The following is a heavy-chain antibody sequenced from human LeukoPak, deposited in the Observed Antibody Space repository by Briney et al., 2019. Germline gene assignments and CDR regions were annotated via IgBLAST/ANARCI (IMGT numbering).Heavy chain of an antibody. Sequence: GGSLRLSCAASGFTFSSYGMHWVRQAPGKGLEWVAFIRYDGSNKYYADSVKGRFTISRDNSKNTPYLQMNSLRAEDTAVYYCAKDRVGFYYDSSGYYYTGFDYWGQGTLVTVSS. V-gene: IGHV3-30*02. CDR1: GFTFSSYG. J-gene: IGHJ4*02. D-gene: IGHD3-22*01. CDR3: AKDRVGFYYDSSGYYYTGFDY. CDR2: IRYDGSNK.